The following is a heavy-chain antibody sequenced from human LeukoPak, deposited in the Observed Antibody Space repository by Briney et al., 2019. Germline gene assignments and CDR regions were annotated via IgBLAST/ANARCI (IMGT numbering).Heavy chain of an antibody. CDR1: GFTLSDYY. J-gene: IGHJ4*02. Sequence: GGSLRLSCAASGFTLSDYYMSWIRQAPGKELEWVSYISSSSVAIYYADSVKGRFTISRDNAKNSLYLQMNSLRAEDTAVYYCARANYGDYFDYWGQGTLVTVSS. CDR3: ARANYGDYFDY. CDR2: ISSSSVAI. V-gene: IGHV3-11*01. D-gene: IGHD4-17*01.